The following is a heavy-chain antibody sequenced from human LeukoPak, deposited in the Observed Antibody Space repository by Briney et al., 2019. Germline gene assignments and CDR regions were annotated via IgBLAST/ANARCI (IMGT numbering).Heavy chain of an antibody. J-gene: IGHJ6*03. CDR3: ARGARDYYYYYMDV. CDR1: GGSLSSYY. Sequence: SETLSLTCTVSGGSLSSYYWSWIRQPAGKGLEWIGRIYTSGSTNYNPSLKSRVTISVDTSKNQFSLKLSSVTAADTAVYYCARGARDYYYYYMDVWGKGTTVTISS. CDR2: IYTSGST. V-gene: IGHV4-4*07. D-gene: IGHD6-6*01.